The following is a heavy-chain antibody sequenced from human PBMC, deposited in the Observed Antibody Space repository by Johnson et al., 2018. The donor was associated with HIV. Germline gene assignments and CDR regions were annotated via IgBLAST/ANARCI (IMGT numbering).Heavy chain of an antibody. CDR2: ISYDGSNK. Sequence: QVKLVESGGGVVQPGRSLRLSCAASGFTFSSYAMHWVRQAPGKGLEWVAVISYDGSNKYYADSVKGRFTISRDNSKNTLYLQMNSLRAEDTAVYYCARGPYYNFWSGFFRWPGDAAVDIWGQGTMVTVSS. J-gene: IGHJ3*02. CDR3: ARGPYYNFWSGFFRWPGDAAVDI. V-gene: IGHV3-30*04. CDR1: GFTFSSYA. D-gene: IGHD3-3*01.